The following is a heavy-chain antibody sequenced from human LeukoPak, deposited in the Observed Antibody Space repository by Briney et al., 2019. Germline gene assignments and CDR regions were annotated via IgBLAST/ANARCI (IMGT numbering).Heavy chain of an antibody. V-gene: IGHV4-31*03. D-gene: IGHD3-10*01. CDR1: GGSISSGGYY. CDR2: IYYSGST. Sequence: SETLSLTCTVSGGSISSGGYYWSWIRQHPGKGLEWIGNIYYSGSTSYNPSLKSRVIISVDMSKNQFSLKLSSVTAADTAVYYCARDWRHYGSGLGGWFDPWGQGTLVTVSS. CDR3: ARDWRHYGSGLGGWFDP. J-gene: IGHJ5*02.